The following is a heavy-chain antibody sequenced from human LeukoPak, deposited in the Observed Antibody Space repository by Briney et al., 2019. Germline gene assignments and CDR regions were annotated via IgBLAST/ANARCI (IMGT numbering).Heavy chain of an antibody. D-gene: IGHD2-2*01. CDR3: ARDPNLLWGYFDY. CDR1: GFTFDDYG. Sequence: PGGSLRLSCAASGFTFDDYGMSSVRQAPGKGLEWVSGINWNGGSTAYADSVKGRFTISRDNAKNSLYLQMNSLRAEHTALYHCARDPNLLWGYFDYWGQGTLVTVSS. J-gene: IGHJ4*02. V-gene: IGHV3-20*01. CDR2: INWNGGST.